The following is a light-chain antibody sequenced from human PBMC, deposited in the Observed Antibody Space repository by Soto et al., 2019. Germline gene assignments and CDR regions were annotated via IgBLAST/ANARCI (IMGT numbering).Light chain of an antibody. Sequence: QSALTQPASVSGSPGQSITISCTGTFSDVGSYNLVSWYQQRPGKAPKLMIYEDTKRPSGVSNRFSGSKSGYTASLTISGIQAEDEADYYCCSYAGSSTVVFGGGTKLTVL. V-gene: IGLV2-23*01. J-gene: IGLJ2*01. CDR2: EDT. CDR3: CSYAGSSTVV. CDR1: FSDVGSYNL.